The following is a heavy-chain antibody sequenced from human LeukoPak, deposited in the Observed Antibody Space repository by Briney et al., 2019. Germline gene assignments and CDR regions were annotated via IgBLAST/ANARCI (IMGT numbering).Heavy chain of an antibody. CDR2: ISYDGSNK. Sequence: GGSLRLSCAASGFTFSSYGMHWVRQAPGKGLEWVAVISYDGSNKYYADSVKGRFTISRDNSKNTLYLQMNSLRAEDTAVYYCARGGYYYDSSDYYYWYFDYWGQGTLVTVSS. CDR3: ARGGYYYDSSDYYYWYFDY. D-gene: IGHD3-22*01. J-gene: IGHJ4*02. CDR1: GFTFSSYG. V-gene: IGHV3-30*03.